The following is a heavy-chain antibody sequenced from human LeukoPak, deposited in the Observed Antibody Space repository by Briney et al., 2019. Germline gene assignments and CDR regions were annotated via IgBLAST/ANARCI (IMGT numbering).Heavy chain of an antibody. CDR1: GGSISSGGYS. D-gene: IGHD2-15*01. J-gene: IGHJ4*02. V-gene: IGHV4-30-2*01. CDR3: ARENPFVALDY. Sequence: SQTLSLTCAVSGGSISSGGYSWSWIRQPPGKGLEWIGYIYHSGSTYYNPSLKSRVTISVDRSKNQFSLKLSSVTAADTAVYYCARENPFVALDYWGQGTLVTVSS. CDR2: IYHSGST.